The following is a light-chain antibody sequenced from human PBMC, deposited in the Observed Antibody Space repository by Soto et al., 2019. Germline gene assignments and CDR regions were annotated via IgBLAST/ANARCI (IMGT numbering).Light chain of an antibody. Sequence: QSALTQPASVSGSPGQSITISCTGTSSDVGGYNYVSWYQQHPGNAPKLMIYEVSNRPSGVSNRFSGSKSGNTASLTISGLQAEDEADYSCSSYAGSNNLVFGGGTQLTVL. CDR3: SSYAGSNNLV. CDR1: SSDVGGYNY. V-gene: IGLV2-14*01. J-gene: IGLJ2*01. CDR2: EVS.